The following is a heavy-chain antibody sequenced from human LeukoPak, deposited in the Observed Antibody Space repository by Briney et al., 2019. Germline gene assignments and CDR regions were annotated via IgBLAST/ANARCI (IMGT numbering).Heavy chain of an antibody. CDR1: GYTFTSYG. J-gene: IGHJ3*02. CDR3: ASGGGSPDAFDI. V-gene: IGHV1-18*01. Sequence: ASVKVSCKASGYTFTSYGISWVRQAPGQGLEWMGWISAYNGNTNYAQKFQGRVTMTRNTSISTAYMELSSLRSDDTAVYYCASGGGSPDAFDIWGQGTMVTVSS. CDR2: ISAYNGNT. D-gene: IGHD2-15*01.